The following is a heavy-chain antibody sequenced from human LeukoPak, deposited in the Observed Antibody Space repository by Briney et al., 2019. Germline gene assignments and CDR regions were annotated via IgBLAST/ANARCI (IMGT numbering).Heavy chain of an antibody. CDR1: GFTFSSYG. Sequence: GGSLRLSCAASGFTFSSYGMHWVRQAPGKGLEWVAVIWYDGSNKYYADSVKGRFTISRDNSKNTLYLQMNSLRAEDTAVYYCARGLNIVRGVPGVFYIRGQRTMVTLSS. CDR2: IWYDGSNK. J-gene: IGHJ3*02. CDR3: ARGLNIVRGVPGVFYI. D-gene: IGHD3-10*01. V-gene: IGHV3-33*01.